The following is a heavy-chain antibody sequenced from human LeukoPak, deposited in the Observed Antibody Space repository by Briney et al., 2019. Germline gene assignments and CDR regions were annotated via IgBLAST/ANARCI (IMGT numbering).Heavy chain of an antibody. CDR3: ARRKAGYSYGYRHYYYYYYMDV. J-gene: IGHJ6*03. CDR2: INHSGST. D-gene: IGHD5-18*01. Sequence: ETLSLTCAVYGGSFSGYYWSWIRQPPGKGLEWIGEINHSGSTNYNPSLKSRVTISVDTSKNQFSLKLSSVTAADTAVYYCARRKAGYSYGYRHYYYYYYMDVWGKGTTVTISS. V-gene: IGHV4-34*01. CDR1: GGSFSGYY.